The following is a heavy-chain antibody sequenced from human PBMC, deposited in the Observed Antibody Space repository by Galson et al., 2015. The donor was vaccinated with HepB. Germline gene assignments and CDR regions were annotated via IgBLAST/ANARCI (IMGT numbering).Heavy chain of an antibody. CDR2: ISGSGGRT. Sequence: SLRLSCAASGFPFSSSAMGWVRQAPRKGLEWVSVISGSGGRTYYADSVTGRFTISRDNSKNTLFLQMNSLRVEDTAVYYCGKDGVGGFFDYWGQGILVTVSS. J-gene: IGHJ4*02. V-gene: IGHV3-23*01. D-gene: IGHD3-10*01. CDR1: GFPFSSSA. CDR3: GKDGVGGFFDY.